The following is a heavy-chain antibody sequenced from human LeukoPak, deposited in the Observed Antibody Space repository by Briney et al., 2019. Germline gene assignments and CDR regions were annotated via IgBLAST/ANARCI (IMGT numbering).Heavy chain of an antibody. V-gene: IGHV4-34*01. D-gene: IGHD5-12*01. CDR3: ARAPVATPSEFDY. Sequence: SETLSLTCAVYGGSFSGYYWSWIRQPPGKGLEWIGEINHSGSTNYNPSLKSRVTISVDTSKNQFSLKLSSVTAADTAVYYCARAPVATPSEFDYWGQGTLVTVSS. J-gene: IGHJ4*02. CDR1: GGSFSGYY. CDR2: INHSGST.